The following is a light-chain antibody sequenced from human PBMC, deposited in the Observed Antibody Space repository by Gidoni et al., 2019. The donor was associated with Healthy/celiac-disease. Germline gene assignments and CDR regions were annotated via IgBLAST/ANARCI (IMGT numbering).Light chain of an antibody. CDR1: QSISSY. V-gene: IGKV1-39*01. J-gene: IGKJ4*01. CDR2: AAS. Sequence: DIQMTQSPSSLSASVGDRVTITCRASQSISSYLNWYQQKPGKAPKLLIYAASSLQSGVPSRFSGSGSGTYFTLTISSLQPEDFATYYCQQSYSTPQGLTFGGGTKVEIK. CDR3: QQSYSTPQGLT.